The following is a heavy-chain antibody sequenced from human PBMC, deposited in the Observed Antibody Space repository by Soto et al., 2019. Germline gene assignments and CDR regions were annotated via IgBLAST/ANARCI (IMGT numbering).Heavy chain of an antibody. V-gene: IGHV1-18*04. D-gene: IGHD3-16*02. J-gene: IGHJ4*02. Sequence: ASVKVSCKASGYTFTSYGISWVRQAPGQGLEWMGWISAYNGNTNYAQKFQGRVTITADESTSTAYMELSSLRSEDTAVYYCARDLRYYDYVWGSYRADGSWGQGTLVTVSS. CDR3: ARDLRYYDYVWGSYRADGS. CDR1: GYTFTSYG. CDR2: ISAYNGNT.